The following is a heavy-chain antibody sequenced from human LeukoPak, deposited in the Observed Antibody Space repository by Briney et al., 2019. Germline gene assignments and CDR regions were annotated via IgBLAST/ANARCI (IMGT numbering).Heavy chain of an antibody. CDR1: GFTFSTYA. Sequence: GGSLRLSCAASGFTFSTYAMTWVRQAPGKGLEWVSLISSTGGNTYYADSVKGRFTISRDNSKNTLSVQMNSLRAEDTAVYYCAKDVRVGGGGMDVWGQGTTVTVSS. CDR3: AKDVRVGGGGMDV. J-gene: IGHJ6*01. V-gene: IGHV3-23*01. CDR2: ISSTGGNT. D-gene: IGHD1-26*01.